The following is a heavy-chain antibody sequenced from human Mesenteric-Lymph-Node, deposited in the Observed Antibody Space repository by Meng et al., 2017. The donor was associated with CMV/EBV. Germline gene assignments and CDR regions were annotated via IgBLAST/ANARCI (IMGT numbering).Heavy chain of an antibody. J-gene: IGHJ4*02. CDR3: ARHQRWLKSEGGFNY. V-gene: IGHV4-34*01. CDR2: INHSGST. Sequence: VQRQQCGAGVLKPSETLSLTCAVYGGSFSGYYWSWIRQPPGKGLEWIGEINHSGSTNYNPSLKSRVTISVDTSKNQFSLKLSSVTAADTAVYYCARHQRWLKSEGGFNYWGQGTLVTVSS. CDR1: GGSFSGYY. D-gene: IGHD4-23*01.